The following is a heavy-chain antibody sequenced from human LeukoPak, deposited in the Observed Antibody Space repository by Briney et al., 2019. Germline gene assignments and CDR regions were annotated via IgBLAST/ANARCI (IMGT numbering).Heavy chain of an antibody. Sequence: SETLSLTCTVSGGSISSYYWSWIRQPPGKGLEWIGYIYYSGSTNYNPSLKSRVTISVDTSKNQISLKLSSVTAADTAVYYCARALYYDFWSYMDVWGKGTTVTVSS. V-gene: IGHV4-59*01. D-gene: IGHD3-3*01. J-gene: IGHJ6*03. CDR3: ARALYYDFWSYMDV. CDR1: GGSISSYY. CDR2: IYYSGST.